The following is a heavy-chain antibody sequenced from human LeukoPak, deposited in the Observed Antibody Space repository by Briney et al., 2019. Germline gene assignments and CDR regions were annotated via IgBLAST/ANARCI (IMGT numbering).Heavy chain of an antibody. CDR3: ARRPVVVTAPIDY. V-gene: IGHV4-39*01. J-gene: IGHJ4*02. D-gene: IGHD2-21*02. CDR1: GGSISSSSYY. CDR2: IYYSGST. Sequence: SETLSLTCTISGGSISSSSYYWGWIRQPPGKGLEWIGSIYYSGSTYYNPSLKSRVTMSVDTSKNQFSLKLSSVTAADTAVYYCARRPVVVTAPIDYWGQGTLVTVSS.